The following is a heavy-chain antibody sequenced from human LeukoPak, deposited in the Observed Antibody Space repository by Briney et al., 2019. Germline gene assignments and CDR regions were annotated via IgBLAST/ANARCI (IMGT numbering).Heavy chain of an antibody. J-gene: IGHJ1*01. D-gene: IGHD3-10*01. V-gene: IGHV3-23*01. CDR3: AKSRAKWFGELLPEYFQH. CDR2: ISGSGGST. CDR1: GFTFSSYA. Sequence: GSLRLSCAAPGFTFSSYAISWVRQAPGKGLEWVSAISGSGGSTYYADSVKGRFTISRDNSKNTLYLQMNSLRAEDTAVYYCAKSRAKWFGELLPEYFQHWGQGTLVTVSS.